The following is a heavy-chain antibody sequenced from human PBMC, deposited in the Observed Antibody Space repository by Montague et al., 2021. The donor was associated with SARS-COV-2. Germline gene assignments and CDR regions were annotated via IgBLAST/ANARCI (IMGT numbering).Heavy chain of an antibody. Sequence: SLRLSCAASGFTFSSYSMNWVRQAPGKGLEWVSYISSSSSTIYYXDSXHGRFTISRDNAKNSLYLQMNSLRAEDTAVYYCARDLRWGYYDILTGYYRPLDYWGQGTLVTVSS. CDR2: ISSSSSTI. CDR3: ARDLRWGYYDILTGYYRPLDY. D-gene: IGHD3-9*01. V-gene: IGHV3-48*04. CDR1: GFTFSSYS. J-gene: IGHJ4*02.